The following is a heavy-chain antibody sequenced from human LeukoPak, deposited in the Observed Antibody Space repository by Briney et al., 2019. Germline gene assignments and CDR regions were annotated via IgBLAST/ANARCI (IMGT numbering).Heavy chain of an antibody. J-gene: IGHJ4*02. V-gene: IGHV3-30*02. D-gene: IGHD4-11*01. Sequence: PGGSLRLSCAASGFTFSSYGMHWVRQAPGKGLEWVAFIRYDGSNKYYADSVKGRFTISRDNFKNTLYLQMNSLRAEDTAVYYCAKDLATTAPGGYFDYWGQGTLVTVSS. CDR1: GFTFSSYG. CDR2: IRYDGSNK. CDR3: AKDLATTAPGGYFDY.